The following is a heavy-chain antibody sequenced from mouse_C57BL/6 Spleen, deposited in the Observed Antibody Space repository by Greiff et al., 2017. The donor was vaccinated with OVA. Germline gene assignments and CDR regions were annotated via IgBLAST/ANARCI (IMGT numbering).Heavy chain of an antibody. J-gene: IGHJ2*01. CDR1: GYTFTDYY. V-gene: IGHV1-26*01. CDR3: ARGAAEDYFDY. CDR2: INPNNGGT. Sequence: VQLQQSGPELVKPGASVKISCKASGYTFTDYYMNWVKQSHGKSLEWIGDINPNNGGTSYNQKFKGKATLTVDKSSSTAYMELRSLTSEDSAVYYCARGAAEDYFDYWGQGTTLTVSS.